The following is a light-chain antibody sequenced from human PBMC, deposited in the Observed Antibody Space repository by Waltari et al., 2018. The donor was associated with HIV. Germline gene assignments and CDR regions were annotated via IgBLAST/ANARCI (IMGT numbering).Light chain of an antibody. Sequence: QSALTQPAAVSGSPGQSITISCTGARGDVGTYNYVSWYQQLPGKAPKLIIYEVSNRPSGRSNRFSGSKSGNTASLTIAGLQAEDEGYYYCSSYTSRDTFVFGTGTEVTVL. CDR1: RGDVGTYNY. CDR3: SSYTSRDTFV. J-gene: IGLJ1*01. V-gene: IGLV2-14*01. CDR2: EVS.